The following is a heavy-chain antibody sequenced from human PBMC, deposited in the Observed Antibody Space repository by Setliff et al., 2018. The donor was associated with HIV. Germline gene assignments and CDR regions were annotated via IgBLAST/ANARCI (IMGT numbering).Heavy chain of an antibody. J-gene: IGHJ4*02. CDR1: RSTFNSHT. CDR3: ASWSRYSYGAFDY. Sequence: SVKVSCKASRSTFNSHTINWVRQAPGQGLDWMGRIIPIFGVANYAQRFQGKVTITADESTSTAYMELSGLRAEDTAVYYCASWSRYSYGAFDYWGQGTLVTVSS. V-gene: IGHV1-69*02. CDR2: IIPIFGVA. D-gene: IGHD5-18*01.